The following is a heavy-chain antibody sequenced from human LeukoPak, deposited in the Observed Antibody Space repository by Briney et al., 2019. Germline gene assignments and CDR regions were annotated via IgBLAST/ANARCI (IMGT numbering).Heavy chain of an antibody. Sequence: SETLSLTCTVSGGSISSGSYYWSWIRQPAGKGLEWIGRIYTSGSTNYNPSLKSRVTISVDTSKNQFSLKLSSVTAADTAVYYWAREGRWSSSSGVNWFDPWGQGTLVTVSS. CDR2: IYTSGST. D-gene: IGHD6-13*01. V-gene: IGHV4-61*02. J-gene: IGHJ5*02. CDR3: AREGRWSSSSGVNWFDP. CDR1: GGSISSGSYY.